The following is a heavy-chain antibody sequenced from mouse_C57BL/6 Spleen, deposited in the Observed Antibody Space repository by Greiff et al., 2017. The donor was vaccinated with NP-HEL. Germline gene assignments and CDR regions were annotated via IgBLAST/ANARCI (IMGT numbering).Heavy chain of an antibody. D-gene: IGHD2-4*01. Sequence: QVQLQQPGAELVKPGASVKLSCKASGYTFTSYWMPWVKQRPGQGLEWIGEIDPSDSYTNYHQKFKGKATLTVDTSSSTAYMQLSSLTSEDSAVYYCARGNYDYWFAYWGQGTLVTVSA. J-gene: IGHJ3*01. CDR2: IDPSDSYT. CDR1: GYTFTSYW. CDR3: ARGNYDYWFAY. V-gene: IGHV1-50*01.